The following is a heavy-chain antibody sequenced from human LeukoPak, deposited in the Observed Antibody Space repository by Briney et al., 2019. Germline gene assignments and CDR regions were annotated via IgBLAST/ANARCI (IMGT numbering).Heavy chain of an antibody. CDR2: IYTSGST. CDR1: GGSISSGSYY. V-gene: IGHV4-61*02. J-gene: IGHJ5*02. Sequence: SQTLSLTCTVSGGSISSGSYYWSWIRQPAGKGLEWIGRIYTSGSTNYNPSLKSRVTISVDTSKNEFSLKLSSVTAADTAVYYCARDRIDYDFWSGYAYNWFDPWGQGTLVTVSS. D-gene: IGHD3-3*01. CDR3: ARDRIDYDFWSGYAYNWFDP.